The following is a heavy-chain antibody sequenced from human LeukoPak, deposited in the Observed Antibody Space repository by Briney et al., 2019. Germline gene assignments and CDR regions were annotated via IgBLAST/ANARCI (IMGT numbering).Heavy chain of an antibody. CDR3: ARDRTYYDFWSGYLDFSGQWFDP. CDR1: GGSFSGYY. J-gene: IGHJ5*02. Sequence: SETLSLTCAVYGGSFSGYYWSWIRQPPGKGLEWIGEINHSGSTNYNPSLKSRVTISVDTSKNQFSLKLSSVTAADTAVYYCARDRTYYDFWSGYLDFSGQWFDPWGQGTLVTVSS. CDR2: INHSGST. D-gene: IGHD3-3*01. V-gene: IGHV4-34*01.